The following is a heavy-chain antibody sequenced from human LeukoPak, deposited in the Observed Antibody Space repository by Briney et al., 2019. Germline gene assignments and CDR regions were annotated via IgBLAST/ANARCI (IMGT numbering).Heavy chain of an antibody. V-gene: IGHV1-69*13. D-gene: IGHD1-7*01. CDR2: IIPIFGTA. CDR3: ARADQYNWNYGPPFPYNWFDP. Sequence: ASVKVSCKASGGTFSSYAISWVRQAPGQGLEWMGGIIPIFGTANYAQRFQGRVTITADESTSTAYMELSSLRSEDTAVYYCARADQYNWNYGPPFPYNWFDPWGQGTLVTVSS. CDR1: GGTFSSYA. J-gene: IGHJ5*02.